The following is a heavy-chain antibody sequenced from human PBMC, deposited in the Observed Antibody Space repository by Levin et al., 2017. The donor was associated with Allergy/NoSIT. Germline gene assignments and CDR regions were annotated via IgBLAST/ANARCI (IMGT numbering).Heavy chain of an antibody. CDR1: GFTFSSYA. J-gene: IGHJ1*01. CDR2: IGGSADTT. D-gene: IGHD3-3*01. Sequence: HPGESLKISCAASGFTFSSYAMSWVRQAPSKGLEWVSSIGGSADTTFYADSVKGRFTISRDKSKNTLSLQMNSLRAEDTAVYYCAKARDDFWSGYFEEYFPHWGQGALVLVSS. CDR3: AKARDDFWSGYFEEYFPH. V-gene: IGHV3-23*01.